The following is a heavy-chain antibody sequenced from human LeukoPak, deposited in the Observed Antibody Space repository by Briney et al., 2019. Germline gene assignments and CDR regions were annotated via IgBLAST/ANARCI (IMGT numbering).Heavy chain of an antibody. CDR1: VGFFSGYY. J-gene: IGHJ4*02. D-gene: IGHD3-16*02. Sequence: SETLSLTCAVYVGFFSGYYWSWIRQPPGKGLECIGEINHSGSNNYNPSLMSRVTISVDKSKNEFSLKRNSVTAADTAVYYCARAPADDYVWGSYRSCFDYWGQGTLVTVCS. CDR2: INHSGSN. CDR3: ARAPADDYVWGSYRSCFDY. V-gene: IGHV4-34*01.